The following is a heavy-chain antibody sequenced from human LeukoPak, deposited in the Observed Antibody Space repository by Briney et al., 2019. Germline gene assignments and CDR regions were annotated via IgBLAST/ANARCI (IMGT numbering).Heavy chain of an antibody. CDR2: IWYDGSNK. CDR1: GFIFSSYG. CDR3: TRRLDE. J-gene: IGHJ4*02. V-gene: IGHV3-33*01. Sequence: PGGSLRLSCAASGFIFSSYGMHWVRQAPGKGLEWVAVIWYDGSNKYYADSVKGRSTISRDNIKNTLYLQMNSLRAEDTAVYYCTRRLDEWGQGTLVTVSS. D-gene: IGHD3-16*01.